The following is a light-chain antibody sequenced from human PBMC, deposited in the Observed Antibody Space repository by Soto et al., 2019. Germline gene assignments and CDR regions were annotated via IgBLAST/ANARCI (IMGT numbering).Light chain of an antibody. CDR3: QQLRMYPST. V-gene: IGKV1-9*01. CDR2: AAY. J-gene: IGKJ4*01. CDR1: QDIAIY. Sequence: IQLTQSPSSLSASVVDRVTITCRASQDIAIYLAWYQQKPGEAPKLLIYAAYTLYGGVPSRFRGSGSGTDFALTITSLQAEDFATYYCQQLRMYPSTFGGGTKVEIK.